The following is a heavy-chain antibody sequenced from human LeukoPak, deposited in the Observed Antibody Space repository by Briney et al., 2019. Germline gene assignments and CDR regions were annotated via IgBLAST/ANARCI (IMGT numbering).Heavy chain of an antibody. V-gene: IGHV3-30*14. Sequence: GGSLRLSCAASGFTFHSYAMHWVRQAPGKGLEWVAVISYDGSSKYYADSVKGRFTISRDNSKNTLYLQMNSLRAEDTAVYYCARAVGYWGQGTLVTVSS. D-gene: IGHD1-26*01. CDR1: GFTFHSYA. CDR3: ARAVGY. CDR2: ISYDGSSK. J-gene: IGHJ4*02.